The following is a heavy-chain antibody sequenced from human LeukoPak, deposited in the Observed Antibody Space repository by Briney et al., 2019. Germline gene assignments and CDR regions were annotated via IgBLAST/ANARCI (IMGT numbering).Heavy chain of an antibody. CDR1: GGSISSGSYY. Sequence: PSETLSLTCTVSGGSISSGSYYWSWIRQPAGKGLEWIGRIYTSGSTNYNPSLKSRVTISVDTSKNQFSLKLSSVTAADTAVYYCARVVWSSSWPLDYWGQGTLVTVSS. CDR2: IYTSGST. J-gene: IGHJ4*02. V-gene: IGHV4-61*02. CDR3: ARVVWSSSWPLDY. D-gene: IGHD6-13*01.